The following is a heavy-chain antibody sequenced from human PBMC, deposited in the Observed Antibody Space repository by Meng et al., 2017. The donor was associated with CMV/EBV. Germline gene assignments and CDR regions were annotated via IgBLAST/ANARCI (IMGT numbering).Heavy chain of an antibody. CDR3: ARFPYYDFWSGYYTWVGGPPNSIDY. J-gene: IGHJ4*02. D-gene: IGHD3-3*01. CDR1: GFTFSSYA. V-gene: IGHV3-30-3*01. CDR2: ISYDGSNK. Sequence: GESLKISCAASGFTFSSYAMHWVRQAPGKGLKWVAVISYDGSNKYYADSVKGRFTISRDNSKNTLYLQMNSLRAEDTAVYYCARFPYYDFWSGYYTWVGGPPNSIDYWGQGTLVTVSS.